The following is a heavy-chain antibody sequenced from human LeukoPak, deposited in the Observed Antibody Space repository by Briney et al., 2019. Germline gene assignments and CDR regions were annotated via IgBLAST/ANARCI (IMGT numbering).Heavy chain of an antibody. Sequence: PGGSLRLSCSASGFTFSSYWMSWVRQAPGKGLEWVSYISSSGSTIYYADSVKGRFTISRDNAKNSLYLQMNSLRAEDTAVYYCARDGDSGPLDPWGQGTLVTVSS. CDR1: GFTFSSYW. CDR2: ISSSGSTI. CDR3: ARDGDSGPLDP. J-gene: IGHJ5*02. V-gene: IGHV3-48*04. D-gene: IGHD5-12*01.